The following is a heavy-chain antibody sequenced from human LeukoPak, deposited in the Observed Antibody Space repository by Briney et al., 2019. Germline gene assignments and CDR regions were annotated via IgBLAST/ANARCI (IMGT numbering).Heavy chain of an antibody. CDR2: ISAYNGNT. V-gene: IGHV1-18*01. CDR3: AGTYYELDITSGFDP. J-gene: IGHJ5*02. D-gene: IGHD3-22*01. Sequence: EASVKVSCKASGYTFASYGISWVRQAPGQGLEWMGWISAYNGNTNYAQKLQGRVTMTTDTSTSTAYMELRSLRSDDTAVYYCAGTYYELDITSGFDPWGQGTLVTVSS. CDR1: GYTFASYG.